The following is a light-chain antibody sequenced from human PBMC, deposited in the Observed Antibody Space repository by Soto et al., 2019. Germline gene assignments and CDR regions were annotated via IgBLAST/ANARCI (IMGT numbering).Light chain of an antibody. CDR2: EVS. V-gene: IGLV2-8*01. CDR3: SLYAGSNNERV. Sequence: QSALTQPPSASGSPGQSVTISCTGTSSDVGGYNYVSWYQQHPGKAPKLMIYEVSKRPSGVPDRFSGSKSGNTASLTVSGLQAEYEADYYCSLYAGSNNERVFGGGTKLTVL. CDR1: SSDVGGYNY. J-gene: IGLJ2*01.